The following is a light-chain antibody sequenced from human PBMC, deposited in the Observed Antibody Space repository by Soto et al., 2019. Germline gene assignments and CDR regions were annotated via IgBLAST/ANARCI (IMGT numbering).Light chain of an antibody. V-gene: IGKV3-20*01. Sequence: EIVLTQSPGNLSLSPGERATLSCRASQSVNSRFLAWYQQKSGQAPRLLIFGASSRATGIPDRFSGSGSGTDFTLTISSLEADDYAVYYCRHYGSSAMYTFGQGIKLDMK. CDR3: RHYGSSAMYT. CDR1: QSVNSRF. CDR2: GAS. J-gene: IGKJ2*01.